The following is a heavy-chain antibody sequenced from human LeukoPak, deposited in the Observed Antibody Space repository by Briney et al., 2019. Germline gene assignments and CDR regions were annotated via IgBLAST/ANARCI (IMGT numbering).Heavy chain of an antibody. CDR2: IVVGSGNT. J-gene: IGHJ5*02. Sequence: GASVKVSCKASGFTFTSSAMQWVRQARGQRLEWIGWIVVGSGNTNYAQKFQERVTITRDMSTSTTYMELSSLRSEDTAVYYCGADLTMVRGVPRWFYPWGQGTLVTVSS. V-gene: IGHV1-58*02. D-gene: IGHD3-10*01. CDR1: GFTFTSSA. CDR3: GADLTMVRGVPRWFYP.